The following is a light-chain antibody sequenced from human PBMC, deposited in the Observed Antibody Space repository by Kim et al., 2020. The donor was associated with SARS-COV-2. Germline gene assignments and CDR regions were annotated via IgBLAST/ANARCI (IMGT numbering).Light chain of an antibody. CDR2: GKN. J-gene: IGLJ3*02. CDR1: SLRSYY. CDR3: NSRDSSGDHLRV. V-gene: IGLV3-19*01. Sequence: SSELTQDPAVSVALGQTVRITCQGDSLRSYYANWYQQKPGQAPVLVIYGKNNRPSGIPDRFSGSSSGNTASLTITGAQAEDEADYYCNSRDSSGDHLRVFGGGTQRNVL.